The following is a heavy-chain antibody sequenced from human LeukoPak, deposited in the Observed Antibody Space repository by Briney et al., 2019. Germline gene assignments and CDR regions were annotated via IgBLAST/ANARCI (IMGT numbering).Heavy chain of an antibody. D-gene: IGHD6-19*01. CDR3: ARGPVAVAGTHYYYYYMDV. J-gene: IGHJ6*03. CDR2: MNPNSGNT. Sequence: GASVKVSCKASGYTFTSYDINWVRQATGQGLEWMGWMNPNSGNTGYAQKFQGRVTITRNTSISTAYMELSSLRSEDTAVYYCARGPVAVAGTHYYYYYMDVWGKGTTVTVSS. V-gene: IGHV1-8*03. CDR1: GYTFTSYD.